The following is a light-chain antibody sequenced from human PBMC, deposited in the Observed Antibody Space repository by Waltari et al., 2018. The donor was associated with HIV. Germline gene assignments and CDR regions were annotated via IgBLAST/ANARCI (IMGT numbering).Light chain of an antibody. CDR2: DVT. V-gene: IGLV2-11*01. CDR3: CSYSGSGTLYV. CDR1: SSDVGGYTF. J-gene: IGLJ1*01. Sequence: QSALTQPRSVSGSPGQSVTISCNGTSSDVGGYTFVSLYQHHPGKAPKLVISDVTNRPSGVPDRFSGSKSGNTASLTISGLQAEDEADYYCCSYSGSGTLYVFGTGTEVTVL.